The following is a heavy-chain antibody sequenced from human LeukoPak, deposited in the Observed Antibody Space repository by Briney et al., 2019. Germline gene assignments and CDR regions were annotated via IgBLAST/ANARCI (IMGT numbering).Heavy chain of an antibody. D-gene: IGHD3-16*01. J-gene: IGHJ4*02. CDR3: AKDNPVCDY. CDR1: GFTFSSYA. V-gene: IGHV3-30*04. Sequence: GGSLRLSCAASGFTFSSYAMYWVRQAPGKGLEWVAVISYDRSNKYYADSVKGRFTISRDDSKNTLYLQMHSLTSDDTALYYCAKDNPVCDYWGQGTLVTVSS. CDR2: ISYDRSNK.